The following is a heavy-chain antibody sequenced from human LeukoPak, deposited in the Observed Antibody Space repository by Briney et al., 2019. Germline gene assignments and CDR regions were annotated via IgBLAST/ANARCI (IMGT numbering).Heavy chain of an antibody. J-gene: IGHJ5*02. D-gene: IGHD3-9*01. CDR3: AKATSTIAIDSWFDP. V-gene: IGHV3-23*01. CDR1: GFTFSSYA. CDR2: ISGSGGST. Sequence: GGSLRLSCAASGFTFSSYAMKWVRHAPGKGLEWVSAISGSGGSTDLADSVKGRFTFCRDNSKNMLYLQMNSLRAEDTAVYYCAKATSTIAIDSWFDPWGQGTLVTVSS.